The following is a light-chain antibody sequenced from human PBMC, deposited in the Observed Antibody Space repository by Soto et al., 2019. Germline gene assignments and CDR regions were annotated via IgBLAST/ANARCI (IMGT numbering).Light chain of an antibody. Sequence: QSVLTQPPSASVSPGQSVSISCSGGSSDVGGSKYVSWYQVKPGKAPKLIIYEVNRRPEGAPYRFSGSKSGNTASLTVSGLQAEDEGDYYCSSYADSNNFVFGSGTKVTVL. CDR1: SSDVGGSKY. CDR2: EVN. V-gene: IGLV2-8*01. J-gene: IGLJ1*01. CDR3: SSYADSNNFV.